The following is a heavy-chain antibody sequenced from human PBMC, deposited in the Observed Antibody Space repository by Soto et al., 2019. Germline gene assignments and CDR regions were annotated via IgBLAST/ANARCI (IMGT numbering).Heavy chain of an antibody. Sequence: EVQLVESGGGLVQPGRSLRLSCAASGFTFDDYAIHWVRQAPGRGLEWVAGISWNGASIGYADSVKGRFTISRDNAKNSLHLQMNSLRSEDTALYYCANLPLYGSGFDCWGQGTLDTVSS. CDR1: GFTFDDYA. D-gene: IGHD3-10*01. V-gene: IGHV3-9*01. CDR3: ANLPLYGSGFDC. CDR2: ISWNGASI. J-gene: IGHJ4*02.